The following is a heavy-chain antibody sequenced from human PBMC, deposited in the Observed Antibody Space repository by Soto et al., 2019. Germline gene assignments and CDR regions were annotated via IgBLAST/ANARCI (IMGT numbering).Heavy chain of an antibody. Sequence: QVQLVHSGAEVKKPGASVKVSCKASGYTFTSYGISWVRQAPGQGLEWMVWISAYNGNTNYAQKLKGRVTMTTDTSTSTAYMELRSLRSDDTAVYYCAVSYDYYYYYGMDVWGQGTTVTVSS. D-gene: IGHD3-3*01. CDR2: ISAYNGNT. V-gene: IGHV1-18*01. CDR1: GYTFTSYG. J-gene: IGHJ6*02. CDR3: AVSYDYYYYYGMDV.